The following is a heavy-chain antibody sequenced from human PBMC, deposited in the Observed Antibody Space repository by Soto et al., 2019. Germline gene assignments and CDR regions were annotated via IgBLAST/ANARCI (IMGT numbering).Heavy chain of an antibody. CDR1: GGTFSSYA. V-gene: IGHV1-69*13. CDR2: IIPIFGTA. J-gene: IGHJ6*02. D-gene: IGHD2-15*01. CDR3: ASHCSGGSCYSYYYYGMDV. Sequence: ASVKVSCKASGGTFSSYAISWVRQAPGQGLEWMGGIIPIFGTANYAQKFQGRVTITADESTSTAYMELSSLRSEDTAVYYCASHCSGGSCYSYYYYGMDVWGQGTTVTVSS.